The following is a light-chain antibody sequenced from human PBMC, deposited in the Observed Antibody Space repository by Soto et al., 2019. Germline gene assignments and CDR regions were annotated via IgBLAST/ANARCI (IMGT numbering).Light chain of an antibody. Sequence: QSVLRQPPSVSGAPGQRVTISCTWSKSNIGAGNNVHWYQQLPGTGPKLLIYANTNRPSGVPDRFSGSRAGTSASLAITGLQAEDEADYYCQSDDNNLSGHWVFGGGTKLTVL. CDR2: ANT. J-gene: IGLJ3*02. CDR3: QSDDNNLSGHWV. CDR1: KSNIGAGNN. V-gene: IGLV1-40*01.